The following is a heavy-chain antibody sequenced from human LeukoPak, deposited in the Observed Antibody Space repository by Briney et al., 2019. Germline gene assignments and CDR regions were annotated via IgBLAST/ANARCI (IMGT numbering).Heavy chain of an antibody. V-gene: IGHV4-59*08. CDR3: ARHGGYSSPYLH. CDR1: GGSISNYY. D-gene: IGHD6-13*01. J-gene: IGHJ1*01. CDR2: IYYSRST. Sequence: PSETLSLTYTVSGGSISNYYWSWIRQPPGKGLECIGYIYYSRSTNYNPSLKSRVTISVDTSKNQFSLKLSSVTATDTAVYYCARHGGYSSPYLHWGQGTLVTVSS.